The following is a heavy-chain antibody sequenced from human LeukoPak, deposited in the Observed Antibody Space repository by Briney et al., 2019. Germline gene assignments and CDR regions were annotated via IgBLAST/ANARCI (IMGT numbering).Heavy chain of an antibody. D-gene: IGHD2-15*01. CDR3: ARSCSGGSCYGNYYHGMDV. CDR1: GFTFSDYY. Sequence: GGSLRLSCTASGFTFSDYYMSWIRQAPGKGLEWVSYISPSGTYTNYAGSVKGRLTISRDNAKNSLYLQMNSLRAEDTAVYYCARSCSGGSCYGNYYHGMDVWGQGTTVTVSS. J-gene: IGHJ6*02. V-gene: IGHV3-11*03. CDR2: ISPSGTYT.